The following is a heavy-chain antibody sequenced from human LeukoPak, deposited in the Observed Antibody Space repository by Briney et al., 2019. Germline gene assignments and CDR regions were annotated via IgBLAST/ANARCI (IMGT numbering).Heavy chain of an antibody. Sequence: GGSLRPSCAASGFTFSSYAMSWVRQAPGKGLEWVSAISGSGGSTYYADSVKGRFTISRDNSKNTLYLQMNGLRAEDTAVYYCAKAQWLVPRYFDYWGQGTLVTVSS. J-gene: IGHJ4*02. CDR3: AKAQWLVPRYFDY. V-gene: IGHV3-23*01. D-gene: IGHD6-19*01. CDR2: ISGSGGST. CDR1: GFTFSSYA.